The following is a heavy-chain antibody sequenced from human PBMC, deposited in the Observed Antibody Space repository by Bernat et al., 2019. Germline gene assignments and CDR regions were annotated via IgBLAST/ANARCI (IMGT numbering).Heavy chain of an antibody. Sequence: VQLVESGGGAVQAGRPLRLSCAASGFTFRSYAMHWVRQAPGKGLEWVADIPYDGANKYYADSVKGRFTISRDNSKNTLYLQMNSLRAEDTAVYYCARDRRGTDSGGMDVWGQGTTVTVSS. CDR1: GFTFRSYA. D-gene: IGHD3-16*01. CDR3: ARDRRGTDSGGMDV. CDR2: IPYDGANK. V-gene: IGHV3-30-3*01. J-gene: IGHJ6*02.